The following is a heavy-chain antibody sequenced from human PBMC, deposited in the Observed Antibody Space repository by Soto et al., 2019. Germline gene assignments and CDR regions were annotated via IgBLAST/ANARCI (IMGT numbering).Heavy chain of an antibody. CDR3: ARVGRVVPAAIRSYYYGMDV. CDR1: GGSFSGYY. J-gene: IGHJ6*02. D-gene: IGHD2-2*02. V-gene: IGHV4-34*01. CDR2: INHSGST. Sequence: SETLSLTCAVYGGSFSGYYWSWIRQPPGKGLEWIGEINHSGSTNYNPSLKSRVTISVDTSKNQFSLKLSSVTAADTAVYYCARVGRVVPAAIRSYYYGMDVWGQGTTVTVSS.